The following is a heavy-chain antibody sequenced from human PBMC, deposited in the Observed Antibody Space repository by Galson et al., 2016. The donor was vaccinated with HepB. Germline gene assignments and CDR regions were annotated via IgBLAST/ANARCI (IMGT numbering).Heavy chain of an antibody. CDR1: GGSLSSAAYY. CDR3: ARAWQARLWYLDL. D-gene: IGHD5-24*01. V-gene: IGHV4-39*07. J-gene: IGHJ2*01. Sequence: SETLSLTCSVSGGSLSSAAYYWGWIRQPPGEGLEWIGSVSYSGSNSYNLSLKSRATISVDTSKNQVSLKLRSVTAADTAFYYCARAWQARLWYLDLWGRGTLVTVSS. CDR2: VSYSGSN.